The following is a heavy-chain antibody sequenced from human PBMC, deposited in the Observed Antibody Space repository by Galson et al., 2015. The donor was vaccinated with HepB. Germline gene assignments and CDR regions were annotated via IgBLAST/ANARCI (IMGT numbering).Heavy chain of an antibody. CDR3: ARVRGRLSPNYDSSDGWFDP. CDR1: GYTFTSYG. V-gene: IGHV1-18*01. Sequence: SVKVSCKASGYTFTSYGISWVRQAPGQGLEWMGWISAYNGNTNYAQKLQGRVTMTTDTSTSTAYMELSSLRSEDTAVYYCARVRGRLSPNYDSSDGWFDPWGQGTLVTVSS. J-gene: IGHJ5*02. CDR2: ISAYNGNT. D-gene: IGHD3-22*01.